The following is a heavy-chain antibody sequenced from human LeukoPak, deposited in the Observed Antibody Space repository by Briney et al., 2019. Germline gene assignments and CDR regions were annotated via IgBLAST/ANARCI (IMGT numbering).Heavy chain of an antibody. Sequence: GGSLRLSCVGSGFTLSDNWMTWVRLAPGKGLEWVSAISGSGGSTYYADSVKGRFTISRDNSKNTLYLQMNSLRAEDTAVYYCAKEDSSGCPDYWGQGTLVTVSS. J-gene: IGHJ4*02. CDR2: ISGSGGST. CDR3: AKEDSSGCPDY. V-gene: IGHV3-23*01. D-gene: IGHD6-19*01. CDR1: GFTLSDNW.